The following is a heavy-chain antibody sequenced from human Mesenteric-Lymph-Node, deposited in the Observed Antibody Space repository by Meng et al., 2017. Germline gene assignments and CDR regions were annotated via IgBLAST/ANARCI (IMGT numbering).Heavy chain of an antibody. CDR3: ARDVGGTVILD. Sequence: ASAKVSCKASGYTFTSYYMHWVRQAPGQGLEWMGRINHNSGGTNYAQKSQGRVNMTRDTSTNTVYMELSSLRSEDAAVYYCARDVGGTVILDWGQGALVTVSS. CDR2: INHNSGGT. CDR1: GYTFTSYY. J-gene: IGHJ4*02. D-gene: IGHD4-17*01. V-gene: IGHV1-2*06.